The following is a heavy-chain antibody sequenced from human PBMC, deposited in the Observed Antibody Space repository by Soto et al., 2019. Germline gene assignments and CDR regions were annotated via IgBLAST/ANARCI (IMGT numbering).Heavy chain of an antibody. CDR3: ATWHLQEHAYDI. J-gene: IGHJ3*02. CDR1: GFTVSGKKY. V-gene: IGHV3-53*01. Sequence: GGSLRLSCAAFGFTVSGKKYLAWVRQAPGKGLEWVSALYDLDGTYYADSVKGRFTTSSDSSRTTVYLQMNSLRPDDTAVYSCATWHLQEHAYDIWGQGTMVTVSS. CDR2: LYDLDGT. D-gene: IGHD1-1*01.